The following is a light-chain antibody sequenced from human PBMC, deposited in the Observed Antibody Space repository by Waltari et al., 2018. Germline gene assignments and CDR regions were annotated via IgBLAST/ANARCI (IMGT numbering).Light chain of an antibody. J-gene: IGKJ3*01. CDR1: QDITNY. Sequence: DVQMTQSPSSLSASIGDRVTITCQASQDITNYLNWYQQKPGKAPNLLIYATSNLESGVPSRFSGSGSGTLFTFNISSLQPEDMATYYWQQYDSRPLTFGPGTTVDV. CDR2: ATS. V-gene: IGKV1-33*01. CDR3: QQYDSRPLT.